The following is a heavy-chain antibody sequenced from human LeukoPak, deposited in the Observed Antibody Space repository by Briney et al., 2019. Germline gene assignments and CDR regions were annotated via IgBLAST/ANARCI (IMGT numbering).Heavy chain of an antibody. CDR1: GGSISSYY. CDR2: IYYSGIT. Sequence: PSETLSLTCTVSGGSISSYYWSWIRQPPGKGLEWIGYIYYSGITYYNPSLKSRVTISVDTSKNQFSLKLSSVTAADTAVYYCARSYCSGNSCYRSLDYWGQGTLVTVSS. D-gene: IGHD2-2*02. J-gene: IGHJ4*02. CDR3: ARSYCSGNSCYRSLDY. V-gene: IGHV4-59*08.